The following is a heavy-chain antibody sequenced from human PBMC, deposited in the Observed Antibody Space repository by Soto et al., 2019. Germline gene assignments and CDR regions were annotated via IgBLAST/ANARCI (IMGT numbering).Heavy chain of an antibody. J-gene: IGHJ5*02. Sequence: GGSLRLSCAASGFIFENFGMSWVRQAPGKGLEWISSISGSGFKKYYADSVKGRFTISRDDSKSTVYLELNNLSAEDTAVYHCAKNQGVELVPLATVDWFDPWGQGSVVTVSS. CDR3: AKNQGVELVPLATVDWFDP. D-gene: IGHD1-26*01. CDR2: ISGSGFKK. CDR1: GFIFENFG. V-gene: IGHV3-23*01.